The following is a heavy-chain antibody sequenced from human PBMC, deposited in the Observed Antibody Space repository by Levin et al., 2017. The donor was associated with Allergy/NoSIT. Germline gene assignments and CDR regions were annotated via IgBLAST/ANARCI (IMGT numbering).Heavy chain of an antibody. J-gene: IGHJ4*02. CDR3: ARESSDSDSSSWDY. V-gene: IGHV3-11*01. D-gene: IGHD6-13*01. Sequence: PGGSLRLSCAASGFTFSDYYMSWIRQAPGKGLEWVSYISSSGSTIYYADSVKGRFTISRDNAKNSLYLQMNSLRAEDTAVYYCARESSDSDSSSWDYWGQGTLVTVSS. CDR2: ISSSGSTI. CDR1: GFTFSDYY.